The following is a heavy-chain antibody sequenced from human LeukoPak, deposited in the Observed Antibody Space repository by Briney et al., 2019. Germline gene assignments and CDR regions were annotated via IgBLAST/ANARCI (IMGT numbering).Heavy chain of an antibody. CDR2: IQPDGTAK. D-gene: IGHD3-9*01. CDR3: ARWNYNSLTGYYIDY. V-gene: IGHV3-7*01. Sequence: PGGSLRLSCAASGFTFGSHWMTWVRQAPGKGLEWVANIQPDGTAKEYVGSVKGRFSIPRDNAENSLYLQMNSLRAEDTAVCYCARWNYNSLTGYYIDYWGQGTLVAVSS. J-gene: IGHJ4*02. CDR1: GFTFGSHW.